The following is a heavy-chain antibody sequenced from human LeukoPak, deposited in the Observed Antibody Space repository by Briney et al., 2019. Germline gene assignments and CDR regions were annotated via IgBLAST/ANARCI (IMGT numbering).Heavy chain of an antibody. V-gene: IGHV3-48*04. Sequence: GGSLRLSCAAAGLSVSSNNMHWVRQAPGGGLEWLSYISAGSGTMFSADSVKGRFTISRDNARAVLFLQMNSLRAEDTAVYYCTRDLGLRRMIWGRGTLV. CDR2: ISAGSGTM. CDR1: GLSVSSNN. J-gene: IGHJ2*01. CDR3: TRDLGLRRMI.